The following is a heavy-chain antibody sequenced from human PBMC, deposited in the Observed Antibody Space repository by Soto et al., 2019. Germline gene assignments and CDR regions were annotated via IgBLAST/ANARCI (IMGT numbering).Heavy chain of an antibody. V-gene: IGHV1-3*01. CDR3: ARSGYSSGWYHWYFDP. CDR2: INAGNGNT. D-gene: IGHD6-19*01. J-gene: IGHJ2*01. CDR1: GYTFTNYG. Sequence: GASVKVSCKASGYTFTNYGVHWVRQAPGQRLEWMAWINAGNGNTQYSQKFQGRVTITRDASATTAYLDLSSLRSEDTAVYYCARSGYSSGWYHWYFDPWGRGTLGTVSS.